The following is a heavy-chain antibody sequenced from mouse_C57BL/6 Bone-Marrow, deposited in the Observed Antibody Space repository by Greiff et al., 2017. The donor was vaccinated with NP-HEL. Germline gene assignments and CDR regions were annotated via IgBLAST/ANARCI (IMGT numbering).Heavy chain of an antibody. V-gene: IGHV1-26*01. J-gene: IGHJ4*01. CDR2: INPNNGGT. CDR1: GYTFTDYY. Sequence: EVQLQQSGPELVKPGASVKISCKASGYTFTDYYMNWVKQSHGKSLEWIGDINPNNGGTSYNQKFKGKATLTVDKSSSTAYMELRSLTSEDSAVYYCARSTMVTTIDYYYAMDYWGQGTSVTVSS. CDR3: ARSTMVTTIDYYYAMDY. D-gene: IGHD2-2*01.